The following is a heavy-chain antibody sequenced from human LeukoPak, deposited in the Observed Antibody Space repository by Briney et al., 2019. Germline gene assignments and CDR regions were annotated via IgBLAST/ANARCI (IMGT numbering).Heavy chain of an antibody. D-gene: IGHD3-10*01. CDR2: IFPSGGEI. Sequence: GGSLRLSCAASGFTFSSHGMSWVRQAPGKGLEWVSSIFPSGGEIHYADSVRGRFTISRDNSKSTLSLQMNSLRAEDTAVYYCARGRSGSYGFFDYWSLGNLVTVSS. J-gene: IGHJ4*02. CDR1: GFTFSSHG. V-gene: IGHV3-23*01. CDR3: ARGRSGSYGFFDY.